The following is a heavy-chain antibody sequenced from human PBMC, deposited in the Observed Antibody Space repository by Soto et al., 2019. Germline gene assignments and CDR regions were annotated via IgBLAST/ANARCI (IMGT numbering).Heavy chain of an antibody. J-gene: IGHJ4*02. Sequence: QVQLVQSGAEVKKPGSSVKVSCKASGGTFSSYAISWVRQAPGQGLEWMGGIIPIFGTANYAQKFQGRVTITADEAASTACMELSSLRSEDTAVYYCARDRVTILGVVIVPSFSFDYWGQGTLVTVSS. D-gene: IGHD3-3*01. CDR1: GGTFSSYA. CDR3: ARDRVTILGVVIVPSFSFDY. CDR2: IIPIFGTA. V-gene: IGHV1-69*12.